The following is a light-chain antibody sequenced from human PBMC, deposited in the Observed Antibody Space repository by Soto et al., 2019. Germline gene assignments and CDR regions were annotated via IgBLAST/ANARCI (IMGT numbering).Light chain of an antibody. CDR3: QHYGRSPIT. J-gene: IGKJ5*01. Sequence: EIVLTQSPATLSLSPGEIATLSFSASQSVSSYLAWYQQKPGQAPRLLIYGASSRATGIPDRFSGSGSATDFTLTISRLEPEDFALYYCQHYGRSPITFGQGTRLEIK. CDR2: GAS. V-gene: IGKV3-20*01. CDR1: QSVSSY.